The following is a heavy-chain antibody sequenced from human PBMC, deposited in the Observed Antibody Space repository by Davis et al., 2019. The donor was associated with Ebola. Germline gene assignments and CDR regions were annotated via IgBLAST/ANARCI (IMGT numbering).Heavy chain of an antibody. V-gene: IGHV3-74*01. Sequence: GESLKISCAASEFTFSDYWMHWVRQAPGKGLVWVSRINPDGSFTDYADSVKGRFSISRDSTSNTLYLQMNGLRAEDTAVYYCAKRPSYGDSWGQGTLVTVSS. CDR1: EFTFSDYW. CDR3: AKRPSYGDS. J-gene: IGHJ4*02. D-gene: IGHD3-10*01. CDR2: INPDGSFT.